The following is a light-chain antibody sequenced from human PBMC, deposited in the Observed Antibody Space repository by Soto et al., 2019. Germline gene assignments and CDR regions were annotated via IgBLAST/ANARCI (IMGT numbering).Light chain of an antibody. CDR2: GNS. CDR3: QSYDSSLSGWV. J-gene: IGLJ3*02. V-gene: IGLV1-40*01. Sequence: QSVVQQPPSVSGAPGHRVTISCTGSSSNIGAGYDVHWYQQLPGTAPKLLIYGNSNRPSGVPDRFSGSKSGTSASLAITGLQAEDEADYYCQSYDSSLSGWVFGGGTKLTVL. CDR1: SSNIGAGYD.